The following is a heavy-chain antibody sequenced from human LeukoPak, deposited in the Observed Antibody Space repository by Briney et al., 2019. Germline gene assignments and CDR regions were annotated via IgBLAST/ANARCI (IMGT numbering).Heavy chain of an antibody. J-gene: IGHJ4*02. Sequence: AASVKVSCKASGYTFTGYYMHWVRQAPGQGLEWMGWINPNSGGTNYAQKLQGRVTMTTDTSTSTAYMDLRSLRSDDTAVYYCARERSGWFFSNWGQGTLVTVSS. CDR1: GYTFTGYY. V-gene: IGHV1-2*02. CDR2: INPNSGGT. D-gene: IGHD6-19*01. CDR3: ARERSGWFFSN.